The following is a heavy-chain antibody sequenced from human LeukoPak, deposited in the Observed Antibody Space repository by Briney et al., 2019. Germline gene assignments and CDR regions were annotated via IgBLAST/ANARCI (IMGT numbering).Heavy chain of an antibody. CDR3: ATVSAAGHGYFDY. CDR2: FDPEDGET. J-gene: IGHJ4*02. Sequence: ASVKVSCKVSGYALTELSMHWVRQAPGKGLEWMGGFDPEDGETIYAQKFQGRVTMTEDTSTDTAYMELSSLRSEDTAVYYCATVSAAGHGYFDYWGQGTLVTVSS. CDR1: GYALTELS. V-gene: IGHV1-24*01. D-gene: IGHD6-13*01.